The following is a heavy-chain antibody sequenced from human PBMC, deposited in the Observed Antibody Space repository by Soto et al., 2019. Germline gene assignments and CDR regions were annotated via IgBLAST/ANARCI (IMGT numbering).Heavy chain of an antibody. Sequence: PGGSLRLSCAASGFTFSSYAMSWVRQAPGKGLEWVSAISGSGGSTYCADSVKGRFTISRDNSKNTLYLQMNSLRAEDTAVYYCAKGPSGYYKAEYFQHWGQGTLVTVSS. CDR3: AKGPSGYYKAEYFQH. D-gene: IGHD3-22*01. J-gene: IGHJ1*01. CDR1: GFTFSSYA. V-gene: IGHV3-23*01. CDR2: ISGSGGST.